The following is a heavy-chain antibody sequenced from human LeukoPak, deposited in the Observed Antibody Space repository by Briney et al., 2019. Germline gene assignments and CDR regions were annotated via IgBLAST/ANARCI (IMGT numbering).Heavy chain of an antibody. Sequence: GESLRLSCAASGFTFINAWMSWVRQAPGKGLEWVGRVKSKTGGGTTDYAAPVKGRFAISRDDSKNTLYLQMNSLKIEDTAVYYCTAGTGRSDFDYWGRGTLVTVSS. D-gene: IGHD3-10*01. V-gene: IGHV3-15*05. CDR3: TAGTGRSDFDY. CDR2: VKSKTGGGTT. CDR1: GFTFINAW. J-gene: IGHJ4*02.